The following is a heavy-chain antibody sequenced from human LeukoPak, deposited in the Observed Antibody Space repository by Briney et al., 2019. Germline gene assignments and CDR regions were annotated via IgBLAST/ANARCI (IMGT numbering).Heavy chain of an antibody. CDR1: GGSISSYY. Sequence: SETLSLTCTVSGGSISSYYWSWIRQPPGKGLEWIGYIHYSGITNYNPSLKSRVTISMDTSKNQFSLKLSSVAAADTALYYCARHISYGGDSAFGYWGQGTLVTVSS. CDR3: ARHISYGGDSAFGY. J-gene: IGHJ4*02. D-gene: IGHD4-23*01. CDR2: IHYSGIT. V-gene: IGHV4-59*08.